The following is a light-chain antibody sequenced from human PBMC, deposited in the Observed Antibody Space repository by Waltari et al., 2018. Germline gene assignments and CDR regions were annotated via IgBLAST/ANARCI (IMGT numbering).Light chain of an antibody. Sequence: EVVLTQSPGTLSLSTGEGATLSCRASQSVGKYLAWYQQRPGQAPRLLIYQASIRATGIPDRFSGSGSETDFSLTISRLEPEDFAVYYCQKYRSLPATFGQGTKVEI. J-gene: IGKJ1*01. V-gene: IGKV3-20*01. CDR3: QKYRSLPAT. CDR2: QAS. CDR1: QSVGKY.